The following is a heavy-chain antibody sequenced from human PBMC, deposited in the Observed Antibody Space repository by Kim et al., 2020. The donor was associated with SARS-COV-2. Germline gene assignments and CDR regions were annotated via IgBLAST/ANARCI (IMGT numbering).Heavy chain of an antibody. CDR1: GGSISSYY. CDR2: IYYSGST. Sequence: SETLSLTCTVSGGSISSYYWSWIRQPPGKGLEWIGYIYYSGSTNYNPSLKSRVTISVDTSKNQFSLKLSSVTAADTAVYYCARLTGLPGHYYYYYGMDV. D-gene: IGHD5-12*01. CDR3: ARLTGLPGHYYYYYGMDV. J-gene: IGHJ6*01. V-gene: IGHV4-59*08.